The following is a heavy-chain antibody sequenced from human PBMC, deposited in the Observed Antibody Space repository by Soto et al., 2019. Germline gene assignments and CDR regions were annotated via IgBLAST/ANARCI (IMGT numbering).Heavy chain of an antibody. J-gene: IGHJ5*02. CDR3: ARFIAAAGPESQRFDP. CDR1: GGSISSGGYY. V-gene: IGHV4-31*03. D-gene: IGHD6-13*01. CDR2: IYYSGST. Sequence: SETLSLTCTVSGGSISSGGYYWSWIRQHPGKGLEWTGYIYYSGSTYYNPSLKSRVTISVDTSKNQFSLKLSSVTAADTAVYYCARFIAAAGPESQRFDPWGQGTLVTVSS.